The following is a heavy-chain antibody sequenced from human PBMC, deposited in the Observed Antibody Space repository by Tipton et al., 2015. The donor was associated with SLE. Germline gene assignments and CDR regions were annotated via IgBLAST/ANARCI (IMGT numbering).Heavy chain of an antibody. CDR3: ARDLDYGATDAFDI. CDR2: IYTSGST. Sequence: TLSLTCTVSGGSISSSSYYWSWIRQPAGKGLEWIGYIYTSGSTNYNPSLKSRVTISVDTSKNQFSLKLSSVTAADTAVYYCARDLDYGATDAFDIWGQGTMVTVSS. J-gene: IGHJ3*02. V-gene: IGHV4-61*09. D-gene: IGHD4-17*01. CDR1: GGSISSSSYY.